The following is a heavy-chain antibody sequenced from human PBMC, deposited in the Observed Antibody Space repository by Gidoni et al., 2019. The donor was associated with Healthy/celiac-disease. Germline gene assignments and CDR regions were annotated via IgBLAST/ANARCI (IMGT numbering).Heavy chain of an antibody. CDR2: IYYSGST. Sequence: QLQLQESGPGLVKPSETLSLTCTVSGGSISSSSYYWGWIRQPPGKGLEWIGSIYYSGSTYYNPSLKSRVTISVDTSKNQFSLKLSSVTAADTAVYYCARHSAIRAYYDFWSGTHLKDDGMDVWGQGTTVTVSS. CDR3: ARHSAIRAYYDFWSGTHLKDDGMDV. J-gene: IGHJ6*02. D-gene: IGHD3-3*01. CDR1: GGSISSSSYY. V-gene: IGHV4-39*01.